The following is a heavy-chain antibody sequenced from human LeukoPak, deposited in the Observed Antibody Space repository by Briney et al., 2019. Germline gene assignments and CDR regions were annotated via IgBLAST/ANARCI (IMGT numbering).Heavy chain of an antibody. CDR3: AKAVKPMEGAFDV. V-gene: IGHV3-11*05. D-gene: IGHD2-8*01. CDR2: ISSSSSYI. CDR1: GFTFRDYY. J-gene: IGHJ3*01. Sequence: PGGSLRLSCVASGFTFRDYYMSWIRRAPGKGLEWVSYISSSSSYIDYADSVKGRSTISRDNAKNSLHLQMKSLRAEDTAVYYCAKAVKPMEGAFDVWGQGTMVTVSS.